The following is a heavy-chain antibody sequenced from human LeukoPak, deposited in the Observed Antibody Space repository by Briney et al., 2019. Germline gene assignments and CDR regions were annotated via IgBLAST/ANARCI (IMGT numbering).Heavy chain of an antibody. CDR1: GGSFSGYY. J-gene: IGHJ5*02. V-gene: IGHV4-59*08. CDR2: IYYSGST. CDR3: ARHIGYCSTTTCQPGFHP. Sequence: PSETLSLTCAVYGGSFSGYYWSWIRQPPGKGLEWIGYIYYSGSTNYNPSLRSRVTISVDTSKNQFSLKLSSVTAADTAMYYCARHIGYCSTTTCQPGFHPWGQGTLVTVPS. D-gene: IGHD2-2*01.